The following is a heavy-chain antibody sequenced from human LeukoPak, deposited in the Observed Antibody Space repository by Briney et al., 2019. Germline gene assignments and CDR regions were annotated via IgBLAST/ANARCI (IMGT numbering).Heavy chain of an antibody. CDR1: GYTFTSYA. J-gene: IGHJ5*02. CDR2: INTNTGNP. V-gene: IGHV7-4-1*02. Sequence: ASVKVSCKASGYTFTSYAMNWVRQAPGQGLEWMGWINTNTGNPTYAQGFTGRFVFSLDTSVSTAYLQISSLKAEDTAVYYCARGLLRGVIITGPWFDPWGQGTLVTVSS. D-gene: IGHD3-10*01. CDR3: ARGLLRGVIITGPWFDP.